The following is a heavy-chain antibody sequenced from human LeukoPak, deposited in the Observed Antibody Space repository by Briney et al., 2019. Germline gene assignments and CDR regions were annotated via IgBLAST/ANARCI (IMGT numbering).Heavy chain of an antibody. CDR1: GFTFSSYA. J-gene: IGHJ4*02. CDR2: IVGSCGST. CDR3: AKARPVEWELSYIYQDFDY. Sequence: GGSLRLSCAASGFTFSSYAMSWVRQAPGKGLEWVSAIVGSCGSTYYADSVKGRLTISRDNSKNTLYLQMNSLRAEDTAVYYCAKARPVEWELSYIYQDFDYWGQGTLVTVSS. V-gene: IGHV3-23*01. D-gene: IGHD3-3*01.